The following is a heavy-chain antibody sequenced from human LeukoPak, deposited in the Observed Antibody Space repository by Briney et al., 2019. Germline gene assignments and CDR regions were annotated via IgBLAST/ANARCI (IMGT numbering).Heavy chain of an antibody. CDR2: IYYNGRA. D-gene: IGHD3-10*01. Sequence: SETLSLTCTVSGGSMSGYYCSWLRPPPGEGLEWIGYIYYNGRANYNPSLKSRVTISEDTSRNQFSLKLTSVTAADTAVYYCARVDYYGSGGIFDPWGQGILVTVSS. V-gene: IGHV4-59*01. J-gene: IGHJ5*02. CDR1: GGSMSGYY. CDR3: ARVDYYGSGGIFDP.